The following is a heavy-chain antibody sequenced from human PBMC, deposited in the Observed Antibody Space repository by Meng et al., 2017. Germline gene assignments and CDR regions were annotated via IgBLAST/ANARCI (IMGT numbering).Heavy chain of an antibody. Sequence: QGRVVQVVAEGDKPGDSVKVSFTTSGYKFTDYYIHWVRQAPGKGLEWMGRIDPKNGDTHYAQKFQGRVTMNGDTSISTAYMDLSGLRSDDTAVYYCARDEDISAAGKLFGDYWGQGTLVTVSS. CDR2: IDPKNGDT. D-gene: IGHD6-13*01. CDR1: GYKFTDYY. J-gene: IGHJ4*02. CDR3: ARDEDISAAGKLFGDY. V-gene: IGHV1-2*06.